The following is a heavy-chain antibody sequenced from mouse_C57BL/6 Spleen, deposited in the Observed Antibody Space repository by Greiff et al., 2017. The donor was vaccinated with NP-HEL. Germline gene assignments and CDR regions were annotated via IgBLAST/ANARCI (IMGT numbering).Heavy chain of an antibody. CDR2: ISNGGGST. D-gene: IGHD1-1*01. V-gene: IGHV5-12*01. J-gene: IGHJ4*01. CDR3: ARRDYYGSSYEDYAMDY. Sequence: EVQLVESGGGLVQPGGSLKLSCAASGFTFSDYYMYWVRQTPEKRLEWVAYISNGGGSTYYPDTVKGRFTISRDNAKNTLYLQMSRLKSEDTAMYYCARRDYYGSSYEDYAMDYWGQGTSVTVSS. CDR1: GFTFSDYY.